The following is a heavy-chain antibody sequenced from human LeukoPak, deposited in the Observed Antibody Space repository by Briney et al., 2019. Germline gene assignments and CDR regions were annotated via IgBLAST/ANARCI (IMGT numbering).Heavy chain of an antibody. CDR1: GFDFGAYE. V-gene: IGHV3-48*03. CDR3: TTLGYHLDS. D-gene: IGHD3-16*02. CDR2: IAGSDSTI. J-gene: IGHJ4*02. Sequence: PGGSLRLSCAASGFDFGAYEVNWVRQAPGKGLEWVAYIAGSDSTIYYADSVRGRFTISRDNAKKSLYLQMSSLRAEDTALYYCTTLGYHLDSWGQGTLVTVSS.